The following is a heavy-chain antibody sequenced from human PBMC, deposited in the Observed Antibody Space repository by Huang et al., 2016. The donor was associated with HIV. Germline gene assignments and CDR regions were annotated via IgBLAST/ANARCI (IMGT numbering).Heavy chain of an antibody. J-gene: IGHJ4*02. D-gene: IGHD2-2*01. Sequence: QVQLEQWGAGLLKASETLSLTCAVYGGSFSGYYWNWLRQAPGKGLEWVGEINHSGNTNYNPSLKSRVNMSVDTSKSQFSLYLTSLSAADTGTYFCARRYISRRGYWGRGTLVTVHS. CDR1: GGSFSGYY. CDR2: INHSGNT. V-gene: IGHV4-34*02. CDR3: ARRYISRRGY.